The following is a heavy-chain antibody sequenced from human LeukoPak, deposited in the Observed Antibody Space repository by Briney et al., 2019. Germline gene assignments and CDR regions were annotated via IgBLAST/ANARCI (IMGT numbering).Heavy chain of an antibody. CDR2: IYTSGST. CDR3: ARHGRIVGATAFDY. J-gene: IGHJ4*02. D-gene: IGHD1-26*01. Sequence: SETLSLTCTVSGGSISSYYWSWIRKPPGKGLEWIGYIYTSGSTNYNPSLKSRVTISVDTSKNQFSLKLSSVTAADTAVYYCARHGRIVGATAFDYWGQGTLVTVSS. V-gene: IGHV4-4*09. CDR1: GGSISSYY.